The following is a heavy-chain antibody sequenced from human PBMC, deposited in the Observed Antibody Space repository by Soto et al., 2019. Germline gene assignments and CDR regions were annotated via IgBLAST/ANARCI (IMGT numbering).Heavy chain of an antibody. D-gene: IGHD6-19*01. CDR2: SIPIFGTA. CDR1: GGTFSSYA. CDR3: ARVPAPKQWLVNQQVSYYYHYGMDV. J-gene: IGHJ6*02. V-gene: IGHV1-69*01. Sequence: QVQLVQSGAEVKKPGSSVKVSCKASGGTFSSYAISWVRQAPGQGLEWMGGSIPIFGTANYAQKVQGRVKITADDSTRTAYMELGSLRSEDTAVYYCARVPAPKQWLVNQQVSYYYHYGMDVWGQGTTVTVSS.